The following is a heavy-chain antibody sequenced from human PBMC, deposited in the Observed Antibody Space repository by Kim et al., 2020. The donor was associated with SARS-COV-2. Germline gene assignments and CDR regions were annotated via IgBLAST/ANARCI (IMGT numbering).Heavy chain of an antibody. V-gene: IGHV3-73*01. J-gene: IGHJ6*02. CDR2: IRSKANSYAT. D-gene: IGHD4-4*01. Sequence: GGSLRLSCAASGFTFSGSATHWVRQASGKGLEWVGRIRSKANSYATAYAASVKGRFTISRDDSKNTAYLQMNSLKTEDTAVYYCLQSVYGGLDVWGQGTTVTVSS. CDR3: LQSVYGGLDV. CDR1: GFTFSGSA.